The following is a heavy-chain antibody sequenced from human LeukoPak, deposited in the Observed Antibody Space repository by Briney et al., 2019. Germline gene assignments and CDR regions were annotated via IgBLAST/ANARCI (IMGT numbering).Heavy chain of an antibody. CDR2: ISACNGNT. D-gene: IGHD2-15*01. V-gene: IGHV1-18*01. CDR3: ARGDCSGGGCFLPEHFRH. Sequence: ASVKVSCKASGYTIDSYSISWVRQAPGQGLEWMGWISACNGNTNYAHKVQGRVTMTTDTSTSTAYMELRSLRSDDTAVYYCARGDCSGGGCFLPEHFRHWGQGTRVTVSS. J-gene: IGHJ1*01. CDR1: GYTIDSYS.